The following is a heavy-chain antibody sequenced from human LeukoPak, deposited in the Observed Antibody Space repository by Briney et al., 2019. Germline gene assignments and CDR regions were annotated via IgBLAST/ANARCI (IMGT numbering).Heavy chain of an antibody. CDR2: ISYDGSNK. J-gene: IGHJ4*02. V-gene: IGHV3-30*18. CDR3: AKLGVVGANYFDY. Sequence: GGSLRLSCAASGFTLSSYGMHWVRQAPGKGLEWVAVISYDGSNKYYADSVKGRFTISRDNSKNTLYLQMNSLRAEDTAVYYCAKLGVVGANYFDYWGQGTLVTVSS. D-gene: IGHD1-26*01. CDR1: GFTLSSYG.